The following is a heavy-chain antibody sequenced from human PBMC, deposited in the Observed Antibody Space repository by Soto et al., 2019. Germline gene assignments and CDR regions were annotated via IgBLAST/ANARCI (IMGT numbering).Heavy chain of an antibody. CDR2: VSHDGRNT. J-gene: IGHJ4*02. Sequence: PGGSLRLSGAASGLTFSTYAMNWVRQAPGKGLEWVAVVSHDGRNTHYADSVKGRFTISRDSSKNTVSLEMTSLRAEDTAVYYCAKGGRQWLVTSDFNYWGQGALVTVS. CDR3: AKGGRQWLVTSDFNY. V-gene: IGHV3-30*18. CDR1: GLTFSTYA. D-gene: IGHD6-19*01.